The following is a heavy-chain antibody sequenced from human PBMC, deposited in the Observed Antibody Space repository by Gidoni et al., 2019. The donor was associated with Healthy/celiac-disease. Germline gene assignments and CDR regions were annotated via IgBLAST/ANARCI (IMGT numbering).Heavy chain of an antibody. Sequence: EVQLVESGGGLVKPGGSLRLSCAASGFTFSSYSMNWVRQAPGKGLEWVSSIISSSSYIYYADSVKGRFTISRDNAKNSLYLQMNSLRAEDTAVYYCARGQLGGNSYWGQGTLVTVSS. CDR1: GFTFSSYS. CDR3: ARGQLGGNSY. J-gene: IGHJ4*02. CDR2: IISSSSYI. V-gene: IGHV3-21*01. D-gene: IGHD2-21*02.